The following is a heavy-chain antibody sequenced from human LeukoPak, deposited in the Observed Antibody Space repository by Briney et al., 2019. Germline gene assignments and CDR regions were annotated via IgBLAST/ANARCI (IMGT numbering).Heavy chain of an antibody. CDR3: ARAGGGYCSSTSCYAYRH. V-gene: IGHV4-30-4*01. CDR1: GGSISSGDYY. CDR2: IYYSGST. J-gene: IGHJ1*01. D-gene: IGHD2-2*03. Sequence: SETLSLTCTVSGGSISSGDYYWSWIRQPPGKGLEWIGYIYYSGSTYYNPSLKSRVTMSVDTSKNQFSLKLSSVTAADTAVYYCARAGGGYCSSTSCYAYRHWGQGTLVTVSS.